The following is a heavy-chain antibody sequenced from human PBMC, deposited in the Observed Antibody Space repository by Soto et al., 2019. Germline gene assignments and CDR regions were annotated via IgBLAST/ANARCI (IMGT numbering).Heavy chain of an antibody. D-gene: IGHD2-21*01. CDR2: GNYIGST. J-gene: IGHJ5*02. V-gene: IGHV4-39*07. Sequence: QLQLQESGPGLVRPSETLSLTCAVSGGSISGTTYYWVWIRQPPGKGLEWIGSGNYIGSTYYNASLQSRVTISVGSSNDQFSLSLTSVPAADTAVYYCARSTYSGGRCWFGPWGQGTLVTVSS. CDR3: ARSTYSGGRCWFGP. CDR1: GGSISGTTYY.